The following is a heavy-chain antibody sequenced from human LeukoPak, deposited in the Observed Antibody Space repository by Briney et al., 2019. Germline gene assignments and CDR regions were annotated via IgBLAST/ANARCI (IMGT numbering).Heavy chain of an antibody. Sequence: ASVKVSCKASGYTFTSYYMHWVRQAPGQGLEWMGIINPSGGSTSYAQRFQGGVTMTRDTSTSTVYMELSSLRSEDTAVYYCATTRAYHNYYDSSGYYHPWGQGTLVTVSS. D-gene: IGHD3-22*01. J-gene: IGHJ5*02. CDR3: ATTRAYHNYYDSSGYYHP. CDR1: GYTFTSYY. CDR2: INPSGGST. V-gene: IGHV1-46*01.